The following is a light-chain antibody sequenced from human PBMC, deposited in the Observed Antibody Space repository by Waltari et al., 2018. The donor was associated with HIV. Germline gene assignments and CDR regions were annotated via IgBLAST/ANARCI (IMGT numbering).Light chain of an antibody. J-gene: IGLJ3*02. CDR2: RND. CDR3: AAWDDSLSAWV. CDR1: SSNIGSNY. Sequence: QSVLTQPPSASGTPGQRVSISCSGSSSNIGSNYVYWYQQLHGTAPKLLMYRNDERPSGVPDRFSGSKSGTSASLAISGLRSEDEADYYCAAWDDSLSAWVFGGGTKLTVL. V-gene: IGLV1-47*01.